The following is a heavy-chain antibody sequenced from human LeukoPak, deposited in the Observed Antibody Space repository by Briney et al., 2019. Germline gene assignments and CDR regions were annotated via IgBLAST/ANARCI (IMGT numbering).Heavy chain of an antibody. Sequence: GKSLKISCKGSGYSFTSYWIGWVRQMPGKGLEWMGIIYPGDSDTRYSPSFQGQVTISADKSISTAYLQWSSLKASDTAMYYCARHRDCSSTSCYLDYWGQGTLVTVSS. V-gene: IGHV5-51*01. CDR1: GYSFTSYW. CDR2: IYPGDSDT. CDR3: ARHRDCSSTSCYLDY. J-gene: IGHJ4*02. D-gene: IGHD2-2*01.